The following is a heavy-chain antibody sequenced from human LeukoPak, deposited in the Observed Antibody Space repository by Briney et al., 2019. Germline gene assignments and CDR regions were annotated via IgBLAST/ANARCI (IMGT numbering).Heavy chain of an antibody. CDR3: AKARYYDSSGLGQH. J-gene: IGHJ1*01. D-gene: IGHD3-22*01. Sequence: GGSLRLSCAASGFTFSSYSMNWVRQAPGKGLDWVSYISSSSSTIYYADSVKGRFTISRDNSKNTLYLQMNSLRAEDTAVYYCAKARYYDSSGLGQHWGQGTLVTVSS. CDR2: ISSSSSTI. CDR1: GFTFSSYS. V-gene: IGHV3-48*01.